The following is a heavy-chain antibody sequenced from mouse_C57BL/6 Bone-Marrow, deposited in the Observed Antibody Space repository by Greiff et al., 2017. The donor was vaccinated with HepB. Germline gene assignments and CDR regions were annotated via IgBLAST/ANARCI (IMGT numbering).Heavy chain of an antibody. CDR3: ARSLTTVVAHWYFDV. J-gene: IGHJ1*03. Sequence: VKLQESGAELARPGASVKLSCKASGYTFTSYGISWVKQRTGQGLEWIGEIYPRSGNTYYNEKFKGKATLTADKSSSTAYMELRSLTSEDSAVYFCARSLTTVVAHWYFDVWGTGTTVTVSS. CDR2: IYPRSGNT. V-gene: IGHV1-81*01. CDR1: GYTFTSYG. D-gene: IGHD1-1*01.